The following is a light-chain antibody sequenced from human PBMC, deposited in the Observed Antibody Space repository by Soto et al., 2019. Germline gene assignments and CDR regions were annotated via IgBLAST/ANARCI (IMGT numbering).Light chain of an antibody. J-gene: IGKJ4*01. CDR3: QQSYRIPLT. V-gene: IGKV1-39*01. CDR2: AAS. Sequence: DIQMTQFPSSLSASVGDRITIACWASETISDYLNWYQHKPGTAPKLLVFAASSLHSGVPSRFSGGVSGTNFTLTITSLQPEDFGTYYCQQSYRIPLTFGGGTNVEI. CDR1: ETISDY.